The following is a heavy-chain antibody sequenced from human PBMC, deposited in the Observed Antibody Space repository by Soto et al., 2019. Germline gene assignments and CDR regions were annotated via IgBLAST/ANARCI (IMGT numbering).Heavy chain of an antibody. V-gene: IGHV4-31*11. Sequence: PSETPSLACAFSGDSINSAVYYWSLIRQHPGKGLEWIGYIYYSGSTYYNPSLKSRVTISVDTSKNQFSLKLSSVTAADTAVYYCARYTDYYDILTGYRRDYYGMDVWGQGTTVTVSS. J-gene: IGHJ6*02. CDR3: ARYTDYYDILTGYRRDYYGMDV. D-gene: IGHD3-9*01. CDR2: IYYSGST. CDR1: GDSINSAVYY.